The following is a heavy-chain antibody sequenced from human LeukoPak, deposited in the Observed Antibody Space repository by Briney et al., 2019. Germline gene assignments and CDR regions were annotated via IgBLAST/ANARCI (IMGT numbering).Heavy chain of an antibody. CDR2: IIPFCGTA. Sequence: ASVNVSCKASGGTYSSYAISWVRQAPGQGLEWMGGIIPFCGTANYAQKFQGRVTITTDESTSTAYMELSSLRYEDTAVYYCARVRGYCSSTSCYQSYFQHWGQGTLVTVSS. CDR1: GGTYSSYA. V-gene: IGHV1-69*05. CDR3: ARVRGYCSSTSCYQSYFQH. D-gene: IGHD2-2*01. J-gene: IGHJ1*01.